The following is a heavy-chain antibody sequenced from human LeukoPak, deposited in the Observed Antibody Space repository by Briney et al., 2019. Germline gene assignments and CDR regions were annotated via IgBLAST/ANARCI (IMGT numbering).Heavy chain of an antibody. D-gene: IGHD3-22*01. Sequence: GASVKVSCKASGYTFTSYDINWVRQATGQGLEWMGWMNPNSGNTGYAQKFQGRVTMTRNTSISTAYMELSSLRSEDTAVYYCATAYDSSGYYSPRGAFDYWGQGTLVTVSS. J-gene: IGHJ4*02. CDR1: GYTFTSYD. CDR3: ATAYDSSGYYSPRGAFDY. CDR2: MNPNSGNT. V-gene: IGHV1-8*01.